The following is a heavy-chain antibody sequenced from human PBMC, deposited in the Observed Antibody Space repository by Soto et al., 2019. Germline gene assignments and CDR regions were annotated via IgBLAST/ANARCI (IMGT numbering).Heavy chain of an antibody. CDR1: GYSFTSYG. CDR2: ISRHNHNT. CDR3: VRDIVFEGSSGNLPGY. V-gene: IGHV1-18*01. J-gene: IGHJ4*02. Sequence: QVHLVKSGAEVKEPGASVKFSCKASGYSFTSYGFSWVRQAPGQGPEWMGWISRHNHNTKYAQKLQGRVTMTTDTSTSTACMELRSLRSDDTVVYYCVRDIVFEGSSGNLPGYWGQGTLVTVSS. D-gene: IGHD3-22*01.